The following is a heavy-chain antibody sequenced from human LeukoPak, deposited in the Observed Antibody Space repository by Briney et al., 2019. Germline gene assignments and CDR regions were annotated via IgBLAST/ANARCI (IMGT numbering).Heavy chain of an antibody. CDR1: GFTFRDYY. CDR2: ISSSGSTI. J-gene: IGHJ5*02. Sequence: PGGSLRLSCAACGFTFRDYYMSWIRQAPGKGLEWVSYISSSGSTIYYADSVKGRFTISRDNAKNSLYLQMNSLRAEDTAVYYCARVMEQWLVRWFDPWGQGTLVTVSS. D-gene: IGHD6-19*01. CDR3: ARVMEQWLVRWFDP. V-gene: IGHV3-11*01.